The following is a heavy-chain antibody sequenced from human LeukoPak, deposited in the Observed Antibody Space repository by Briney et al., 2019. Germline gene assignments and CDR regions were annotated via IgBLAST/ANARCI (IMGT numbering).Heavy chain of an antibody. CDR1: GGSISSGGYS. J-gene: IGHJ4*02. D-gene: IGHD6-6*01. CDR2: IYHSGST. Sequence: SQTLSLTCAVSGGSISSGGYSWSWIRQPPGKGLEWIGYIYHSGSTYYNPSLKSRVTISVDRSKNQFSLKLSSVTAADTAVYYCAREWDSSSSRTSYFDYWGQGTLVTVSS. CDR3: AREWDSSSSRTSYFDY. V-gene: IGHV4-30-2*01.